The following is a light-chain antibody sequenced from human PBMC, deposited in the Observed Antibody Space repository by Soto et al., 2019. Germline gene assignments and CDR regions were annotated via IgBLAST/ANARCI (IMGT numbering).Light chain of an antibody. CDR1: QNVNIN. CDR3: QQDKDLPPLT. J-gene: IGKJ4*01. Sequence: EIVMTQSPVTLSVSPGERVTLSCRASQNVNINLAWYQQRPVQAPRVLIYGASNSASGVPDRFRGSGASTAFTLTSSSLEPDDFALYYDQQDKDLPPLTFGGGTRVESK. V-gene: IGKV3D-15*01. CDR2: GAS.